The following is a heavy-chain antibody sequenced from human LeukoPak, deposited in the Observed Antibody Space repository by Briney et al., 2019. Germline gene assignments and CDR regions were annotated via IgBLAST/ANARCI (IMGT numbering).Heavy chain of an antibody. CDR2: INHSGST. CDR1: GGSFSGYY. V-gene: IGHV4-34*01. D-gene: IGHD3-10*01. J-gene: IGHJ5*02. Sequence: SETLSLTCAVYGGSFSGYYWSWIRQPPGKGLEGIGEINHSGSTNYNPSLKSRVTISVDTSKNQFSLKLSSVTAADTAVYYCARRGRYYYGSGSYYITPWGQGTLVTVSS. CDR3: ARRGRYYYGSGSYYITP.